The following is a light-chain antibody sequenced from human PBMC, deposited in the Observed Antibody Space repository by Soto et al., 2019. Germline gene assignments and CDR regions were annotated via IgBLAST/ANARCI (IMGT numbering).Light chain of an antibody. Sequence: DIQMTQSPSTLSASVGDRVTITCRASQSISSWLAWFQQKPGKAPKLLIFKASFLETGVPSRFSGIGSGTEFTLTISSLQPDDFATYYCQHYNSSPMYTFGQGTKLEIK. V-gene: IGKV1-5*03. CDR2: KAS. J-gene: IGKJ2*01. CDR3: QHYNSSPMYT. CDR1: QSISSW.